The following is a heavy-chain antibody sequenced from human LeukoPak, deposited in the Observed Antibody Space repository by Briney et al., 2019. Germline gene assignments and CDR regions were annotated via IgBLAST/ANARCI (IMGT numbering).Heavy chain of an antibody. Sequence: PGRSLRLSCAASGFTFSSYWMHWVRQAPGKGLVWVSRINSDGSSTSYADSVKGRFTISRDNAKNTLYLQMNSLRAEDTAVYYCARDPYGDPYYFDYWGQGTLVTVSS. CDR2: INSDGSST. CDR1: GFTFSSYW. D-gene: IGHD4-17*01. J-gene: IGHJ4*02. V-gene: IGHV3-74*01. CDR3: ARDPYGDPYYFDY.